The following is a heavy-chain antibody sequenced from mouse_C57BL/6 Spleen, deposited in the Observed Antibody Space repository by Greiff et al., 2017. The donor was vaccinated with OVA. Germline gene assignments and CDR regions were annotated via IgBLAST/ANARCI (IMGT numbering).Heavy chain of an antibody. CDR3: ARRDYSNEAWCAY. CDR1: GYTFTSYW. CDR2: IDPSDSYT. J-gene: IGHJ3*01. D-gene: IGHD2-5*01. V-gene: IGHV1-69*01. Sequence: VQLQQPGAELVMPGASVKLSCKASGYTFTSYWMHWVKQRPGQGLEWIGEIDPSDSYTNYNQKFKGKSTLTVDKSSSTAYLQLSSLTSEDSAVYYCARRDYSNEAWCAYWGQGTLVTVSA.